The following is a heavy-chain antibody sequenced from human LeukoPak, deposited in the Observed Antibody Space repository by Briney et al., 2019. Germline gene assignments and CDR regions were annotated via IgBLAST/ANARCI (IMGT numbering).Heavy chain of an antibody. CDR1: GGSISSGSYY. D-gene: IGHD2-2*01. J-gene: IGHJ6*03. CDR3: ARGDIVVVPAAMARNYYYMDV. CDR2: IYTSGST. V-gene: IGHV4-61*02. Sequence: SETLSLTCTVSGGSISSGSYYWSWIRQPAGKGLEWIGRIYTSGSTNYNPSLKSRVTISVDTSKNQFSLKLSSVTAADTAVYYCARGDIVVVPAAMARNYYYMDVWGKGTTVTISS.